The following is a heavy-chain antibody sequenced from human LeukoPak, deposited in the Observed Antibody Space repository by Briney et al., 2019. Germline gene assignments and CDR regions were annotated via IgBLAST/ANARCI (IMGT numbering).Heavy chain of an antibody. CDR2: ISSSGSYI. D-gene: IGHD3-3*01. J-gene: IGHJ4*02. CDR1: GFTFSSYS. V-gene: IGHV3-21*01. CDR3: ARGGFGVVINQLDY. Sequence: PGGSLRLSCAASGFTFSSYSMNWVRQAPGKGLEWVSSISSSGSYIYYADSVKGRFTISRDNAKNSLYLQMNSLRAEDTAVYYCARGGFGVVINQLDYWGQGTLVTVSS.